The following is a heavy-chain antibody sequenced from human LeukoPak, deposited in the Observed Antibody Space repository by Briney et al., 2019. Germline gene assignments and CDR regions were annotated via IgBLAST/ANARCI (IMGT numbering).Heavy chain of an antibody. V-gene: IGHV3-7*01. CDR2: IKQDGSEK. J-gene: IGHJ4*02. CDR1: GFTFSNYW. D-gene: IGHD6-6*01. CDR3: ARAKEYSSSLYYFDY. Sequence: GGSLRLSCAASGFTFSNYWMNWVRQAPGKGLEWVANIKQDGSEKYYVDSVKGRFTISRDNAKNSLYLQMNSLRAEDTAVYYCARAKEYSSSLYYFDYWGQGTLVTVSS.